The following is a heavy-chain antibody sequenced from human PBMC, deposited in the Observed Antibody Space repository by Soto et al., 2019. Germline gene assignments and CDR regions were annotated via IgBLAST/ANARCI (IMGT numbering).Heavy chain of an antibody. CDR3: ARDFGGSYALYFDY. D-gene: IGHD1-26*01. CDR2: IYYSGST. V-gene: IGHV4-30-4*08. Sequence: SETLSLTCTVSGGSISSGGYYWSWIRQHPGKGLEWIGYIYYSGSTYYNPSLKSRVTISVDTSNNQFSLKVSSVTAADTAVYYCARDFGGSYALYFDYWGQGTLVTVSS. CDR1: GGSISSGGYY. J-gene: IGHJ4*02.